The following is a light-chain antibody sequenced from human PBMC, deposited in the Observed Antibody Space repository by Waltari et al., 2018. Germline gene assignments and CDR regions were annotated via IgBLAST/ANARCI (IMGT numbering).Light chain of an antibody. J-gene: IGKJ1*01. CDR1: QDISSY. Sequence: DIQMTQSPSPLSASVGDRVTITCRASQDISSYLNWYQQKPGKAPKLLIYAASSLQSGVPSKFSGSGSGTDFTLTISSLQPEDFATYYCQQTYSTPPWTFGQGTKVEIK. CDR3: QQTYSTPPWT. V-gene: IGKV1-39*01. CDR2: AAS.